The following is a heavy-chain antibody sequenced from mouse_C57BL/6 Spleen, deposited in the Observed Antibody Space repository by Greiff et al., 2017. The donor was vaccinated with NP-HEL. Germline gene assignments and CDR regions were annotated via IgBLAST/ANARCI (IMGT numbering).Heavy chain of an antibody. CDR2: IDPSDSET. CDR1: GYTFTSYW. Sequence: QVQLQQPGAELVRPGSSVKLSCKASGYTFTSYWMHWVKQRPLQGLEWIGNIDPSDSETHYNQKFKDKATLTVDKSSSTAYMQLSSLTSEDSAIYYCARTIGYSNYERYFDVWGTGTTVTVSS. D-gene: IGHD2-5*01. J-gene: IGHJ1*03. CDR3: ARTIGYSNYERYFDV. V-gene: IGHV1-52*01.